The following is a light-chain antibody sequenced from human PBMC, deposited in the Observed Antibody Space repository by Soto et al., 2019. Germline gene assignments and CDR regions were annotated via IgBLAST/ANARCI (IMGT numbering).Light chain of an antibody. CDR1: SIDVGGYDY. CDR3: SSYTSSSTLV. J-gene: IGLJ2*01. CDR2: AVN. V-gene: IGLV2-14*03. Sequence: QSALTQPASVSGSPGQSITISCTGTSIDVGGYDYVSWYQHHPGKAPKVMIYAVNNRPSGVSDRFSGSKSGNTASLTISGLQAEDEADYYCSSYTSSSTLVFGGGTKVTVL.